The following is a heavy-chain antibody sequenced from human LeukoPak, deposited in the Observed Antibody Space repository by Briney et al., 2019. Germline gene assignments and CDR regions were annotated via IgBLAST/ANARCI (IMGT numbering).Heavy chain of an antibody. CDR1: GYSFTNYG. CDR3: ARVRTNWDYYYYYYMDV. D-gene: IGHD7-27*01. Sequence: ASVKVSCKTSGYSFTNYGITWVRQAPGQGLEWMGWISGYNSKPFYAQNFQGRVTMTTDTSTSTVYMELRSLRSDDTAVYYCARVRTNWDYYYYYYMDVWGKGTTVTISS. CDR2: ISGYNSKP. V-gene: IGHV1-18*01. J-gene: IGHJ6*03.